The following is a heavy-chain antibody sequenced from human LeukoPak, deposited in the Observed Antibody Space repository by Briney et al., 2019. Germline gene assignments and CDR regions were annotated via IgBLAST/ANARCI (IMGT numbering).Heavy chain of an antibody. CDR3: ARDLEPYYDFWSGWSFDY. V-gene: IGHV3-21*01. D-gene: IGHD3-3*01. CDR1: GFTFSSYS. J-gene: IGHJ4*02. CDR2: ISSSSSYI. Sequence: PGGSLRLSCAASGFTFSSYSMNWVRQAPGKGLEWVSSISSSSSYIYYADSVKGRFTISRDNAKNSLYLQMNSLRAEDTAVYYCARDLEPYYDFWSGWSFDYWGQGTLVTVSS.